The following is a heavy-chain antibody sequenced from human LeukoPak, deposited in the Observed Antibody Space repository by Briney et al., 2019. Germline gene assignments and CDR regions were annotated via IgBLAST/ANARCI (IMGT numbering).Heavy chain of an antibody. Sequence: SVKVSCKASGDTFSSYAISWVRQAPGQGLEWMGGIIPIFGTANYAQKFQGRVTITADESTSTAYMELSSLRSEDTAVYYCARDQQLAEYYYYYGMDVWGQGTTVTVSS. CDR3: ARDQQLAEYYYYYGMDV. CDR1: GDTFSSYA. V-gene: IGHV1-69*13. CDR2: IIPIFGTA. J-gene: IGHJ6*02. D-gene: IGHD6-6*01.